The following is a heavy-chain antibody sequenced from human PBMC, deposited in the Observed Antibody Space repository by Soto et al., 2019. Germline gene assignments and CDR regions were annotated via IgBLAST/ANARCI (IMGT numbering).Heavy chain of an antibody. CDR2: ISRSGSTI. CDR1: GFTFSDYY. Sequence: QVQLVESGGGLVKPGGSLRLSCAVSGFTFSDYYMSWIRQAPGQGLEWVSYISRSGSTIYNADSVKGRFTISRDNAKNSLYLQVNSLRAEDTAVYYCARVFCISTSCYDWYYYYGMDVWGQGTTVTVSS. D-gene: IGHD2-2*01. V-gene: IGHV3-11*01. CDR3: ARVFCISTSCYDWYYYYGMDV. J-gene: IGHJ6*02.